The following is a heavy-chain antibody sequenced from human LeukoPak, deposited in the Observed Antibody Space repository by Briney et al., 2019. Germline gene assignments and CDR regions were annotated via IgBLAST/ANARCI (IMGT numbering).Heavy chain of an antibody. CDR3: ASTYSSGWYIVY. D-gene: IGHD6-19*01. Sequence: GGSLRLSCAASGFTFSSYWMSWVRQAPGKGLEWVANIKQDGSEKYYVDSVKGRFTISRDNAENSLYLRMNSLRAEDTAVYYCASTYSSGWYIVYWGQGTLVTVSS. CDR2: IKQDGSEK. J-gene: IGHJ4*02. CDR1: GFTFSSYW. V-gene: IGHV3-7*01.